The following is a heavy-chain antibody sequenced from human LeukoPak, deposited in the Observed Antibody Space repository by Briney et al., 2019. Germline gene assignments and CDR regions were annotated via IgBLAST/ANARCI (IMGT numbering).Heavy chain of an antibody. Sequence: GGPLTLPCAASGFTLSSYAMRCVRQAPGKGREYVSAISSNGGRTYYANSVKGRFTISRDNSKNTLYLQMGSLRAEDMAVYYCARTLSSRDPFDYWGQGTLVTVSS. J-gene: IGHJ4*02. D-gene: IGHD2-2*01. CDR3: ARTLSSRDPFDY. CDR2: ISSNGGRT. V-gene: IGHV3-64*01. CDR1: GFTLSSYA.